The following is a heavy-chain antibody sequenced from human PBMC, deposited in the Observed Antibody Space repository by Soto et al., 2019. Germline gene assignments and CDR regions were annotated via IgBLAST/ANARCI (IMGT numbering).Heavy chain of an antibody. CDR1: GGSCRWDC. D-gene: IGHD3-22*01. CDR2: ITHSGST. Sequence: PSETLSLTCAVYGGSCRWDCGIWIRQPPGKGLEWIGEITHSGSTNNTPSLKSRVTISVDTSKNQFSLKLSSVPAADTAVYYCARVRWNYYDSSGPEPFHSWGQGTLVTVSS. J-gene: IGHJ4*02. CDR3: ARVRWNYYDSSGPEPFHS. V-gene: IGHV4-34*01.